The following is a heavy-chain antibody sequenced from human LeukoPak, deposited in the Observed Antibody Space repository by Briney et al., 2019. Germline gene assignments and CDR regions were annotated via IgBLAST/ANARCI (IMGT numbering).Heavy chain of an antibody. CDR2: IIPILGIA. Sequence: ASVKVSCKASGGTFSSYAISWVRQAPGQGLEWMGSIIPILGIANYAQKFQGRVTITADKSRRLAYMELSSLRSEDTAVYYRARDGPYDFSSRQLDYWGKATLLTVSS. D-gene: IGHD3-3*01. CDR1: GGTFSSYA. CDR3: ARDGPYDFSSRQLDY. J-gene: IGHJ4*02. V-gene: IGHV1-69*04.